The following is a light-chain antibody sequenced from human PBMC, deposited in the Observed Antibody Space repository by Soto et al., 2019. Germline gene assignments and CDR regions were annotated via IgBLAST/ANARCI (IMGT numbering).Light chain of an antibody. CDR2: WAS. CDR3: QQYYNSPLT. J-gene: IGKJ4*01. V-gene: IGKV4-1*01. CDR1: QSVLSSSDNRNY. Sequence: DIVMTQSPHSLAVSLGEMATIHCKSSQSVLSSSDNRNYLAWYQQKAGQSPKXLIYWASSRESGVPERFSGAGSGTDFTLNISSLPAEDVEVYYCQQYYNSPLTFGGGTKVDIK.